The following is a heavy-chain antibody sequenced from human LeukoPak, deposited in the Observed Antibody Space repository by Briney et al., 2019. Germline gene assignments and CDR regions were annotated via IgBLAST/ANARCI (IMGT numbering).Heavy chain of an antibody. CDR2: IIPILGIA. V-gene: IGHV1-69*04. J-gene: IGHJ6*02. CDR1: GYTFTSYG. D-gene: IGHD2-15*01. CDR3: AREGGLYCSGGSCPYGLDV. Sequence: SVKVSCKASGYTFTSYGISWVRQAPGQGLEWMGRIIPILGIANYAQKFQGRVTITADKSTSTAYMELSSLRSEDTAVYYCAREGGLYCSGGSCPYGLDVWGQGTTVTVSS.